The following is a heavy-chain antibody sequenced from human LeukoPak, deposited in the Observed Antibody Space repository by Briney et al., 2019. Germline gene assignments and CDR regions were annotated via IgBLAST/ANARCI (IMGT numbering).Heavy chain of an antibody. Sequence: GGSLRLSCAASGFTFSSYAMSWVRQAPGKGLEWVSAISGSGGSTYYADSVKGRFTISRDNSKNTLYLQMNSLRAEDTAVYYCAKEEAYDILTGPPYYFDYWGQGTLVTVSS. CDR3: AKEEAYDILTGPPYYFDY. J-gene: IGHJ4*02. D-gene: IGHD3-9*01. CDR1: GFTFSSYA. V-gene: IGHV3-23*01. CDR2: ISGSGGST.